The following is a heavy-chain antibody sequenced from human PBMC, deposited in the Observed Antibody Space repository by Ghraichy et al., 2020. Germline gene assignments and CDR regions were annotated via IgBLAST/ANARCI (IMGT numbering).Heavy chain of an antibody. CDR3: TTGSYYDSSGYYYGGGGY. CDR2: IKSKTDGGTT. CDR1: GFTFSNAW. Sequence: GGSLRLSCAASGFTFSNAWMSWVRQAPGKGLEWVGRIKSKTDGGTTDYAAPVKGRFTISRDDSKNTLYLQMNSLKTEDTAVYYCTTGSYYDSSGYYYGGGGYWGQGTLVTVSS. D-gene: IGHD3-22*01. J-gene: IGHJ4*02. V-gene: IGHV3-15*01.